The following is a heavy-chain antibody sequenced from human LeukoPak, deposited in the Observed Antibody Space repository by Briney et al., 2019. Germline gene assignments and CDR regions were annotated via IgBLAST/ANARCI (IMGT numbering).Heavy chain of an antibody. CDR3: ARYQLLSPYYFDY. V-gene: IGHV4-61*08. J-gene: IGHJ4*02. Sequence: PSETLSLTCAVSGVSISSGGYSWSWIRQPPGKGLEWIGYIHYSGSTNYNPSLKSRVTISVDTSKNQFSLKLSSVTAADTAVYYCARYQLLSPYYFDYWGQGTLVTVSS. CDR2: IHYSGST. D-gene: IGHD2-2*01. CDR1: GVSISSGGYS.